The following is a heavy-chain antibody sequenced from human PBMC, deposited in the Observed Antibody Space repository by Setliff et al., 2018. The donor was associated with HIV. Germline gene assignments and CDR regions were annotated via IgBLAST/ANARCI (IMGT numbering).Heavy chain of an antibody. V-gene: IGHV4-39*01. CDR2: IFYTGNT. Sequence: SETLSLTCSVSGGFISSSTYYWGWIRQPPGKGLEWIGDIFYTGNTYYNPSLKSRVAISVDTSENQFSLKLNSVTAADTAVYYCARRGRDGVLIVFATGFDPWGQGTLVTVSS. J-gene: IGHJ5*02. CDR1: GGFISSSTYY. CDR3: ARRGRDGVLIVFATGFDP. D-gene: IGHD2-8*01.